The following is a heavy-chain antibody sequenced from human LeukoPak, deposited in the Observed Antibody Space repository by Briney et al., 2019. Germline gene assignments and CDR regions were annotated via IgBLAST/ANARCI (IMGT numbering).Heavy chain of an antibody. D-gene: IGHD3-9*01. CDR3: ARELTGYYQPIYYYSGMDV. CDR2: IKKEGREK. CDR1: GFTFSIDW. Sequence: RAGGSLRLACAASGFTFSIDWMSWVRQAPGKGLEWLANIKKEGREKYWVNSVKGRFTISRDNAKNSLYLQMNSLRAEDTAVYYCARELTGYYQPIYYYSGMDVWGQGTTVTVSS. J-gene: IGHJ6*02. V-gene: IGHV3-7*01.